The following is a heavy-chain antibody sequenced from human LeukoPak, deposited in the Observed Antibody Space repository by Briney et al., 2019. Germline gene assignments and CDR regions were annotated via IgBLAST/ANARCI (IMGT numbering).Heavy chain of an antibody. CDR1: GCTFSSYA. CDR2: ISGSGDSS. J-gene: IGHJ4*02. V-gene: IGHV3-23*01. CDR3: AKDLAGRTDY. Sequence: PGGSLRLSCAASGCTFSSYAMGWVRQAPGKGLEWVSAISGSGDSSYYADSVRGRFTISRDNSKNTLYLQVNSLRAEDTAVYYCAKDLAGRTDYWGQGTLVTVSS.